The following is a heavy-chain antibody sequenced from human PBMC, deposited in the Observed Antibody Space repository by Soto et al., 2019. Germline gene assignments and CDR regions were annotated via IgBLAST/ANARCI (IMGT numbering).Heavy chain of an antibody. CDR3: AREEVDTAMTHYGMDV. J-gene: IGHJ6*02. CDR2: INPNSGGT. CDR1: GYTFTGYY. V-gene: IGHV1-2*04. Sequence: ASVKVSCKASGYTFTGYYMHWVRQAPGQGLEWMGWINPNSGGTNYAQKFQGWVTMTRDTSISTAYMELSRLRSDDTAVYYCAREEVDTAMTHYGMDVWGQGTTVTSP. D-gene: IGHD5-18*01.